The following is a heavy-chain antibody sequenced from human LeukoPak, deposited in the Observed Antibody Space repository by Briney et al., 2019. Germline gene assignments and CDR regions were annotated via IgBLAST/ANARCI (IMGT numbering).Heavy chain of an antibody. V-gene: IGHV3-21*01. D-gene: IGHD7-27*01. CDR3: ARGLVFRGDP. CDR2: ISSSSSYI. Sequence: PGGSLRLSCAASGFTFSSYSMNWVRQAPGKGLEWVSSISSSSSYIYYTDSVKGRFTISRDNAKNSLYLQMNSLRAEDTAVYYCARGLVFRGDPWGQGTLVTVSS. CDR1: GFTFSSYS. J-gene: IGHJ4*02.